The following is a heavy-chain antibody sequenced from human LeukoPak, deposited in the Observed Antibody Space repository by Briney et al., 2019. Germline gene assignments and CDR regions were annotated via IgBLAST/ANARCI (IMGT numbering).Heavy chain of an antibody. Sequence: SETLSLTCTVSGGSISSYYWSWIRQPAGEGLEWIGRIYTSGSTNYNPSLKSRVTMSVDTSKNQFSLKLSSVTAADTAVYYCARETIYSSSWYYFDYWGQGTLVTVSS. CDR3: ARETIYSSSWYYFDY. V-gene: IGHV4-4*07. D-gene: IGHD6-13*01. CDR1: GGSISSYY. CDR2: IYTSGST. J-gene: IGHJ4*02.